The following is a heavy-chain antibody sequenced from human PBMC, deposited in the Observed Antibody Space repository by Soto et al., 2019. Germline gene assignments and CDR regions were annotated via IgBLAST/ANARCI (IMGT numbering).Heavy chain of an antibody. D-gene: IGHD3-9*01. CDR2: MNPNSGNT. CDR3: ARDWRYFDWFGRYYYYGMDV. V-gene: IGHV1-8*01. J-gene: IGHJ6*02. CDR1: GYTFTSYD. Sequence: ASVKVSCKASGYTFTSYDINWVRQATGQGLEWMGWMNPNSGNTGYAQKFQGRVTMTRNTSISTAYMELSSLRSEDTAVYYCARDWRYFDWFGRYYYYGMDVWGQGTTVTVSS.